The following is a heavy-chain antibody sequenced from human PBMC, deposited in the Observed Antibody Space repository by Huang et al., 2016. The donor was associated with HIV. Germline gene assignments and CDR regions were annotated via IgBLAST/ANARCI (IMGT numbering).Heavy chain of an antibody. D-gene: IGHD3-16*02. J-gene: IGHJ6*02. CDR2: INTYNGNT. V-gene: IGHV1-18*04. CDR1: DYTFTKYG. CDR3: ARDRVPAVRYYYGMDV. Sequence: QVHLVQSGVDVKKPGASVTVSCTASDYTFTKYGVGWGRQAPGQGLEWMGWINTYNGNTNYEQKCQGRVTMTTDKSTNTAYMERGSLRYDDTAVYYCARDRVPAVRYYYGMDVWGQGTTVTVTS.